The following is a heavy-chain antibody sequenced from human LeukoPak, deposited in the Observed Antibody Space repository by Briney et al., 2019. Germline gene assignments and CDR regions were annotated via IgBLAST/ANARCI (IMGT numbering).Heavy chain of an antibody. CDR3: AKDDDGHHHGVDH. D-gene: IGHD4-17*01. CDR2: IGYSAGDT. CDR1: GFTVSSYA. V-gene: IGHV3-23*01. J-gene: IGHJ4*02. Sequence: GGSLRLPCAASGFTVSSYAMTWVRQAPGKELEWVSAIGYSAGDTYYADSVKGRFTISRDNSMNTLYLQMSSLRADDTALYYCAKDDDGHHHGVDHWGQGTLVTVSS.